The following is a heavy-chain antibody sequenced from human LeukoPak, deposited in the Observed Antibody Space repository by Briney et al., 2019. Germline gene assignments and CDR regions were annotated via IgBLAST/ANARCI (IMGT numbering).Heavy chain of an antibody. CDR1: GFTLRNYW. CDR3: ARYSSSSGGASYYLDY. CDR2: ISGDGSVT. V-gene: IGHV3-74*01. J-gene: IGHJ4*01. Sequence: GGSLRLSCTASGFTLRNYWMPWVRQVPGKRLVWVSRISGDGSVTNYADSVQGRLTISRDNAKNILYLQINNLRSEDTAVYYCARYSSSSGGASYYLDYWGHGTLVTVSS. D-gene: IGHD6-6*01.